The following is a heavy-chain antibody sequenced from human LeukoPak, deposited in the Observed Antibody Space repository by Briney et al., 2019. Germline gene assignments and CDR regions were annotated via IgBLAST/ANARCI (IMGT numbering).Heavy chain of an antibody. J-gene: IGHJ6*03. CDR1: GYSFTSYW. Sequence: GESLKISCKGSGYSFTSYWIGWVRQMPGKGLEWMGIIYPGDSDTRYSPSFQGQVTISADKSISTAYLQWSSLKASDTAMYSCPRHSFDLNLNPYYYYMDVWGKGTTVTVSS. V-gene: IGHV5-51*01. CDR2: IYPGDSDT. CDR3: PRHSFDLNLNPYYYYMDV.